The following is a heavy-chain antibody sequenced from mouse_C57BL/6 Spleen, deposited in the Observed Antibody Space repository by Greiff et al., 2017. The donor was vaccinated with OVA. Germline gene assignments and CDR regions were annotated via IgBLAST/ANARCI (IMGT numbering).Heavy chain of an antibody. D-gene: IGHD1-1*01. CDR1: GYTFTDYE. J-gene: IGHJ2*01. Sequence: QVQLQQSGAELVRPGASVTLSCKASGYTFTDYEMHWVKQTPVHGLEWIGAIDPETGGTAYNQKFKGKAILTADKSSSTAYMELRSLTSEDSAVYYCTRSDYGSGYFDYWGQGTTLTVSS. V-gene: IGHV1-15*01. CDR3: TRSDYGSGYFDY. CDR2: IDPETGGT.